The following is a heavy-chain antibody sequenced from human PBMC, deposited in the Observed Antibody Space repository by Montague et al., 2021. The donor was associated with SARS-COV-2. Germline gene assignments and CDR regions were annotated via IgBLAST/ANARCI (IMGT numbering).Heavy chain of an antibody. V-gene: IGHV4-31*03. CDR2: IYYSGST. CDR3: ARATRSIVVLNWFDP. D-gene: IGHD3-22*01. CDR1: GGSISSGGYY. J-gene: IGHJ5*02. Sequence: TLSLTCTVSGGSISSGGYYWSWIREHPGKGLEWIGYIYYSGSTYYXRSLKSRVTISVDTSKNQFSLKLSSVTAADTAVYYCARATRSIVVLNWFDPWGQGTLVTVSS.